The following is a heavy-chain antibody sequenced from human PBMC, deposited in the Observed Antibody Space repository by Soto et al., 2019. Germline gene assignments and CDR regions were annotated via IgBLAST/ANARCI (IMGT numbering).Heavy chain of an antibody. D-gene: IGHD2-2*01. J-gene: IGHJ5*02. CDR3: AKHLYCSSSSCRNWFDP. CDR2: ISYDGSNK. V-gene: IGHV3-30*18. Sequence: QVQLVESGGGVVQPGRSLRLSCAASGFTFSSYGMHWVRQAPGKGLEWVAVISYDGSNKYYADSVKGRLTISRDNSKNTLYLQMNSLRAEDTAVYYCAKHLYCSSSSCRNWFDPWGQGTLVTVSS. CDR1: GFTFSSYG.